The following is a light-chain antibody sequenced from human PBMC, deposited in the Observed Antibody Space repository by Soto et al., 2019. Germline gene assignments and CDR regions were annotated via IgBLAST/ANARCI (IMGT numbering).Light chain of an antibody. CDR1: SSNIGAGYN. Sequence: QSVLTQPPSVSGAPGQRVTISCTGSSSNIGAGYNVHWYQQVPGTAPKLLIYGDSNRPSGVPDRFSGSKSGTSASLAITGLQAADDADYYCHYYYSSRRGVLFGGGTKLTVL. V-gene: IGLV1-40*01. J-gene: IGLJ3*02. CDR2: GDS. CDR3: HYYYSSRRGVL.